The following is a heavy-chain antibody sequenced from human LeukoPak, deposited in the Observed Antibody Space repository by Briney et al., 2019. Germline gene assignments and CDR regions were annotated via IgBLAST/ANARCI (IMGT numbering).Heavy chain of an antibody. CDR3: AKERATYSYGLFDY. Sequence: GGSLRLSCAASGFTFSSYSMNWVRQAPGKGLEWVSGISWNSGSIGYADSVKGRFTISRDNAKNSLYLQMNSLRAEDTALYYCAKERATYSYGLFDYWGQGTLVTVSS. CDR2: ISWNSGSI. CDR1: GFTFSSYS. V-gene: IGHV3-9*01. J-gene: IGHJ4*02. D-gene: IGHD5-18*01.